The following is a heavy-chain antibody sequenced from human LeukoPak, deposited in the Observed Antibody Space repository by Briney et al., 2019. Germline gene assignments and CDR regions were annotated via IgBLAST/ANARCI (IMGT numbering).Heavy chain of an antibody. Sequence: SQTLSLTCTVSGGSISGGDYYWSWIRQPPGKGLEWIGYIYYSGSTYYNPSLKSRVTISVDTSKNQFSLKLSSVTAADTAVYYCARGVGTYYDFWSGYYRAVRWFDPWGQGTLVTVSS. J-gene: IGHJ5*02. V-gene: IGHV4-30-4*08. CDR2: IYYSGST. CDR1: GGSISGGDYY. CDR3: ARGVGTYYDFWSGYYRAVRWFDP. D-gene: IGHD3-3*01.